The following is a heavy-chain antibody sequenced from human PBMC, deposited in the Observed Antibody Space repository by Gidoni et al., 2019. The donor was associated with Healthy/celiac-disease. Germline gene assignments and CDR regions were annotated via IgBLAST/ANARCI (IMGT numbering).Heavy chain of an antibody. D-gene: IGHD3-9*01. Sequence: QVQLQESGPGLVKPSQTLSLTCTVSGGSISSGGYYWSWIRQHPGKGLEWIGYIYYSGSTYYNPSLKSRVTISVDTSKNQFSLKLSSVTAADTAVYYCARVKQSYDILTGYPDYYYYYGMDVWGQGTTVTVSS. V-gene: IGHV4-31*03. CDR2: IYYSGST. CDR3: ARVKQSYDILTGYPDYYYYYGMDV. CDR1: GGSISSGGYY. J-gene: IGHJ6*02.